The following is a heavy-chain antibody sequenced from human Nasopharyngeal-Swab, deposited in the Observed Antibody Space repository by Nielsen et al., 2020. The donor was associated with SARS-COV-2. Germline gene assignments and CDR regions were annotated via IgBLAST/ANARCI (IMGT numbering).Heavy chain of an antibody. J-gene: IGHJ4*02. CDR2: IIPIVGIP. V-gene: IGHV1-69*04. Sequence: SVKVSCKASGAPFSSAGITWVRQVPGQGLEWMGRIIPIVGIPTYARKIQGRVTIRADKSTNTAYMELSSLRSEDTAVYYCARDLGDTAYDYWGQGTLVTVSS. CDR3: ARDLGDTAYDY. CDR1: GAPFSSAG. D-gene: IGHD5-18*01.